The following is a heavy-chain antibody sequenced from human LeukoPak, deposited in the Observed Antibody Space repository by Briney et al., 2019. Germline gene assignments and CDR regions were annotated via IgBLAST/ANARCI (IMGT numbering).Heavy chain of an antibody. J-gene: IGHJ4*02. D-gene: IGHD1-26*01. CDR1: GFTFSSYE. Sequence: GGSLRLSCAASGFTFSSYEMNWVRQAPGKGLEWVSYISSSGSTIYYADSVKGRFTISRDNAKNSLYLQMNSLRAEDTAVYYCARDRAWTGTYYTPSFDYWGQGTLVTVSS. V-gene: IGHV3-48*03. CDR3: ARDRAWTGTYYTPSFDY. CDR2: ISSSGSTI.